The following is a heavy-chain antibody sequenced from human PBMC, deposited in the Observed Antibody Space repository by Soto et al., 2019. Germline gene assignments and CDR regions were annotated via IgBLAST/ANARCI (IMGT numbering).Heavy chain of an antibody. CDR2: IIPILGIA. CDR1: GGTFSSYT. CDR3: AIDSSGWHFDI. D-gene: IGHD6-19*01. Sequence: SVKVSCKASGGTFSSYTISWVRQAPGQGLEWMGRIIPILGIANYAQKFQGRVTITADKSTSTAYMELSSLRSEDTAVYYCAIDSSGWHFDIWGQGTLVTVSS. J-gene: IGHJ4*02. V-gene: IGHV1-69*04.